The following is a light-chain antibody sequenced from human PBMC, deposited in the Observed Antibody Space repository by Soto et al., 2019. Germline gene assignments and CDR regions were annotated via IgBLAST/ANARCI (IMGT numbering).Light chain of an antibody. Sequence: ETVFTQSPGTLSLSPVERATLSCRASQCVSSRSLAWYQQKPGQAPRLLIYGASSRATGIPDRFSGSGSGKDFTLTISRLEPEDFAVYYCKQYGGSRKFGQGTRLEIK. CDR1: QCVSSRS. CDR3: KQYGGSRK. CDR2: GAS. V-gene: IGKV3-20*01. J-gene: IGKJ5*01.